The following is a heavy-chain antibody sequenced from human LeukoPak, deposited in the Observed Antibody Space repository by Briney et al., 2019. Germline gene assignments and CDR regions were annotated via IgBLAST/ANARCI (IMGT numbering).Heavy chain of an antibody. V-gene: IGHV4-38-2*01. D-gene: IGHD3-3*01. CDR3: ATDSNRGILEWFQY. Sequence: SETLSLTCAVSGYSISNGYYWGWIRQPPGKGLEWIGSISYSGSTYYNPSLKSRDTISVDTSKNHFSLKLSSVTAADTAVYYCATDSNRGILEWFQYWGQGSLVTVSS. CDR1: GYSISNGYY. CDR2: ISYSGST. J-gene: IGHJ1*01.